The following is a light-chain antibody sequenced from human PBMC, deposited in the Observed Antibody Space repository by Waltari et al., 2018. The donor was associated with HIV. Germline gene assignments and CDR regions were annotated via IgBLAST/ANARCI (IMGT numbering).Light chain of an antibody. Sequence: SYVLPQPPSVSVAPGQPARITCVGNNIGSKRVQWYQQRPGQAPILVVYDETERPSGIPERFSGSNSGNTATLTISRVEAGDEADYYCQVWDSTHYHRGVFGGGTNLTVL. CDR2: DET. CDR1: NIGSKR. CDR3: QVWDSTHYHRGV. J-gene: IGLJ3*02. V-gene: IGLV3-21*02.